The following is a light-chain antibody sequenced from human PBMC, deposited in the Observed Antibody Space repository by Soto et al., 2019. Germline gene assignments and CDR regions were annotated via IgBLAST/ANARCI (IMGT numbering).Light chain of an antibody. V-gene: IGLV2-14*01. Sequence: SVLTQPASVSGSPGQSITISCTGTSGDVGAYNYVSWYQQLPGKAPKLIIYDVTHRPSGVSDRFSGSKSGNTASLTISGLRAEDEADYYCNSYTGRSARYAFVTGT. CDR2: DVT. CDR3: NSYTGRSARYA. CDR1: SGDVGAYNY. J-gene: IGLJ1*01.